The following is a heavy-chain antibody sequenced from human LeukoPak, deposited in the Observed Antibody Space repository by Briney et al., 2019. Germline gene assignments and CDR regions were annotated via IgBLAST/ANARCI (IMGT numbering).Heavy chain of an antibody. CDR2: IYHSGST. V-gene: IGHV4-38-2*02. CDR1: GYSISSGYY. J-gene: IGHJ4*02. Sequence: SETLSLTCTVSGYSISSGYYWGWIRQPPGKGLEWIGSIYHSGSTYNNPSLKSRVTISVDTSKNQLSLKLSSVTAADTAVYYCARDYYDSSGYSNFDYWGQGTLVTVSS. D-gene: IGHD3-22*01. CDR3: ARDYYDSSGYSNFDY.